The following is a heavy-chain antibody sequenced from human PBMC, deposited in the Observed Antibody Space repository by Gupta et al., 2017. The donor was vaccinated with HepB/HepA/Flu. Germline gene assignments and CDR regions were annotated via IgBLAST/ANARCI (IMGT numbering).Heavy chain of an antibody. CDR1: GFTFSTSW. CDR3: SWSLNY. J-gene: IGHJ4*02. V-gene: IGHV3-7*01. D-gene: IGHD1-26*01. CDR2: INQDGSEK. Sequence: EVHVVESGGALVQPGGSLRLPCAASGFTFSTSWMDWVRQAPGKGLEWVANINQDGSEKYYVDSVKGRFAISRDNVKNSVYLQINSLRVEDTAVYYCSWSLNYWGQGTLVTVSS.